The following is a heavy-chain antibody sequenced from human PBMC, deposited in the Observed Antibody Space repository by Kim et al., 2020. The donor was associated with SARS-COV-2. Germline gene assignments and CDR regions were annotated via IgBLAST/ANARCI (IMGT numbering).Heavy chain of an antibody. CDR3: ARREQNTIFGVVIAPGAFDI. CDR2: IYYSGST. J-gene: IGHJ3*02. Sequence: SETLSLTCTVSGGSISSYYWSWIRQPPGKGLEWIGYIYYSGSTNYNPSLKSRVTISVDTSKNQFSLKLSSVTAVDTAVYYCARREQNTIFGVVIAPGAFDIWGQGTMVTVSS. D-gene: IGHD3-3*01. V-gene: IGHV4-59*01. CDR1: GGSISSYY.